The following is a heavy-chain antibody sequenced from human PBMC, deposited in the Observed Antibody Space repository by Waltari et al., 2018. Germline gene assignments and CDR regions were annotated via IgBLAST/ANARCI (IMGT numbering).Heavy chain of an antibody. CDR3: AKLNDSNAYYRGFDY. CDR2: IYPGDSDI. V-gene: IGHV5-51*03. J-gene: IGHJ4*02. D-gene: IGHD3-22*01. Sequence: EVQLVQSGAEVKKPGASLKISCKGSGYSFTNYWIGGVRQMSGKGLEWMGIIYPGDSDITYSPSFQGQVTISADKSISTAYLQWSSLKASDTAIYYCAKLNDSNAYYRGFDYWGQGTLVTVSS. CDR1: GYSFTNYW.